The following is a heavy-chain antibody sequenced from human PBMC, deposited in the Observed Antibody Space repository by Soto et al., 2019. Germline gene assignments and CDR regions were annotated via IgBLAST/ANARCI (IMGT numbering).Heavy chain of an antibody. CDR3: AREPYSGYHSYDY. Sequence: SETLSLTCAVSGYSISSGCFWGWSRQPPGKGLEWMGDVCHGGNTHSNPSLKSRVTMSVDTSKNQFSLKLNSVTAADTAVYSCAREPYSGYHSYDYWGQGILVTVSS. CDR1: GYSISSGCF. J-gene: IGHJ4*02. V-gene: IGHV4-38-2*02. D-gene: IGHD5-12*01. CDR2: VCHGGNT.